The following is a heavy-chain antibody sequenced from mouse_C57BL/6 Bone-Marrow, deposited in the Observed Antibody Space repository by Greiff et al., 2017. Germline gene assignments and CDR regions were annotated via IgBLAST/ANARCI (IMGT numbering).Heavy chain of an antibody. CDR1: GYTFTSYW. CDR2: IHPSDSET. D-gene: IGHD1-1*01. Sequence: QVQLQQPGAELVRPGSSVKLSCKASGYTFTSYWMDWVKQRPGQGLEWIGNIHPSDSETHYNQTFKDKATLTVDKSSSTAYMQLSSLTSEDSAVYYCARPTYSGSSPCGVWVTGTTVTVT. CDR3: ARPTYSGSSPCGV. V-gene: IGHV1-61*01. J-gene: IGHJ1*03.